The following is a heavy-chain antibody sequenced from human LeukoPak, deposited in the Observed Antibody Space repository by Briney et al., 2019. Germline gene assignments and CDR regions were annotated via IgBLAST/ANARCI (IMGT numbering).Heavy chain of an antibody. V-gene: IGHV3-9*01. CDR2: ISWNSGSI. CDR1: GFTFDDYA. J-gene: IGHJ4*02. Sequence: HPGRSLRLSCAASGFTFDDYAMHWVRQAPGKGLEWVSGISWNSGSIGYADSVKGRFTISRDNAKNSLYLQMNSLRAEDTAVYYCARVTIRYYFDYWGQGTLVTVSS. CDR3: ARVTIRYYFDY.